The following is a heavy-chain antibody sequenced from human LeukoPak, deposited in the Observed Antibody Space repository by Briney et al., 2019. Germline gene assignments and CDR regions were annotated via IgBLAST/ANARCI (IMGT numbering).Heavy chain of an antibody. D-gene: IGHD6-6*01. CDR2: VSAYNGNT. CDR3: ARGITSSIAARPRRADAFDI. V-gene: IGHV1-18*01. J-gene: IGHJ3*02. Sequence: ASVKVSCKASGYTLTSYGISWVRQAPGQGLEWMGWVSAYNGNTNYAQKLQGRVTMTTDTSTSTAYMELRSLRSDDTAVYYCARGITSSIAARPRRADAFDIWGQGTMVTVSS. CDR1: GYTLTSYG.